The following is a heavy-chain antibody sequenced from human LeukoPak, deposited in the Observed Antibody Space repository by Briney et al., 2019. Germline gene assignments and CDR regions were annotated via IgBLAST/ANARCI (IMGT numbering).Heavy chain of an antibody. CDR3: AREGRYGDYEGY. CDR2: IYSGGST. V-gene: IGHV4-4*07. Sequence: SETLSLTCTVSGGSVWSYYWSWIRQPAGKGLEWIGHIYSGGSTNHNPSLKSRVTMSVDTSKNQFSLKLSSVTAADTAVYYCAREGRYGDYEGYWGQGTLVTVSS. D-gene: IGHD4-17*01. CDR1: GGSVWSYY. J-gene: IGHJ4*02.